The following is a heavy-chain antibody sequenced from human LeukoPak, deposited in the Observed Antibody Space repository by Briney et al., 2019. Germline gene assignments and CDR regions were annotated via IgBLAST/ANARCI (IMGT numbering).Heavy chain of an antibody. V-gene: IGHV3-23*01. CDR3: AKSVGYHSDRSGYYWLGTFDS. Sequence: GGSLRLSCVASGFTFSTYPMSWVRQAAGKGLEWVSAISGGGVNTYYADSVKGRFTISRDESKNTLYLQINSLRAEDTAEYYCAKSVGYHSDRSGYYWLGTFDSWGQGTLVTVSS. J-gene: IGHJ4*02. D-gene: IGHD3-22*01. CDR2: ISGGGVNT. CDR1: GFTFSTYP.